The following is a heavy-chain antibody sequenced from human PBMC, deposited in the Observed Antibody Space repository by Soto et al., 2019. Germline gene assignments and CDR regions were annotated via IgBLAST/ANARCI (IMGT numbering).Heavy chain of an antibody. J-gene: IGHJ6*02. CDR1: GGSFSGYY. CDR2: INHSGST. D-gene: IGHD3-10*01. V-gene: IGHV4-34*01. CDR3: ARGLNLSGSGSFDYYYYGMDV. Sequence: PSETLSLTCAVYGGSFSGYYLSWIRQPPGKGLEWIGEINHSGSTNYNPSLKSRVTISVDTSKNQFSLKLSSVTAADTAVYYCARGLNLSGSGSFDYYYYGMDVWGQGTTVTVSS.